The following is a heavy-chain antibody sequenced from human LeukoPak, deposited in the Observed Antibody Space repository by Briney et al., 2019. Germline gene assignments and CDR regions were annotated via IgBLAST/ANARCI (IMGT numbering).Heavy chain of an antibody. CDR1: GYTFTTYY. Sequence: ASVKVSCKASGYTFTTYYFHWVRQAPGQGLEWMGIINPSGGSTSYAQKFQDRVTMTRDTSTSTLYMELTSLRSEDTAVYYCARDVSGGNCLFDYWGQGTVVTVSS. J-gene: IGHJ4*02. CDR2: INPSGGST. D-gene: IGHD2-15*01. CDR3: ARDVSGGNCLFDY. V-gene: IGHV1-46*01.